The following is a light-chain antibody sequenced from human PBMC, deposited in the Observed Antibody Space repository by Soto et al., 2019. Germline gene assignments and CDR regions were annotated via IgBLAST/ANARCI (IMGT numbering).Light chain of an antibody. CDR3: QQYNNWPPTWM. CDR1: QSLSDN. Sequence: EIVMTQSPATLSVSPGERATLSCRARQSLSDNLAWYQQKPGQAPRLLIYGASTRATGIPARFSGSGSGTEFTLTISSLQSEDFAVYYCQQYNNWPPTWMFGQGTKVDIK. CDR2: GAS. V-gene: IGKV3-15*01. J-gene: IGKJ1*01.